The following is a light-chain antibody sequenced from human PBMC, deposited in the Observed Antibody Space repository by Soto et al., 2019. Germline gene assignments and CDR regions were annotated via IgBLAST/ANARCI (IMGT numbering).Light chain of an antibody. CDR1: QGISSY. J-gene: IGKJ4*01. CDR2: AAS. CDR3: QHLKSSPSTI. Sequence: DIQLTQSPSFLSASVGDRVTITCRASQGISSYLAWYQQKPGKAPKLLIYAASTLQSGVPSRFSGSGSGTELPLPISARQQEELATYYGQHLKSSPSTILGGGTKV. V-gene: IGKV1-9*01.